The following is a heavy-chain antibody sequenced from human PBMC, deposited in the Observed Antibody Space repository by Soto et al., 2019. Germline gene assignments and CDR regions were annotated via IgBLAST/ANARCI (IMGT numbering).Heavy chain of an antibody. D-gene: IGHD6-13*01. J-gene: IGHJ6*03. V-gene: IGHV3-23*01. CDR2: ISGSGGST. CDR3: AKDGYSSSWYISGVSGYYYYMDV. Sequence: EVQLLESGGGLVQPGGSLRLSCAASGFTFSSYAMSWVRQAPGKGLEWVSAISGSGGSTYYADSVKGRFTISRDNSKNTLYLQMNSLRAEDTCVYYCAKDGYSSSWYISGVSGYYYYMDVWGKGTTVTVSS. CDR1: GFTFSSYA.